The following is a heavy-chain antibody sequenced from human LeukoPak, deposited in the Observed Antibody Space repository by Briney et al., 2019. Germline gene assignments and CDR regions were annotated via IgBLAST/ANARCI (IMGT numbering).Heavy chain of an antibody. V-gene: IGHV3-23*01. CDR2: IGGRGTIT. CDR1: GFTFSSYA. Sequence: GGSLRLSCAASGFTFSSYAMSWVRQAPGKGLEWVSAIGGRGTITYYAGSVKGRFTISKDNSKNTLYLQMNSLRAEDTAVYYCAKDPYSGSYYDYWGQGTLVTVSS. J-gene: IGHJ4*02. D-gene: IGHD1-26*01. CDR3: AKDPYSGSYYDY.